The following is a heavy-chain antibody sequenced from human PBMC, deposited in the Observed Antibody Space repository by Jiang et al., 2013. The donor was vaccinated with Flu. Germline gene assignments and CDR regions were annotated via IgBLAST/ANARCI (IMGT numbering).Heavy chain of an antibody. CDR2: ISYSGST. J-gene: IGHJ4*02. CDR1: GGSITSSPNY. D-gene: IGHD2-8*01. V-gene: IGHV4-39*07. CDR3: ARHFDCTNNACPHGFLDF. Sequence: SGPGLVKPSEPLSLTCTVSGGSITSSPNYWGWIRQTPGKGLGWIGTISYSGSTYYNPSLKSRVTISVDTAKNQLSLKLNSVTAADTAVYFCARHFDCTNNACPHGFLDFWGQGSLVTVSS.